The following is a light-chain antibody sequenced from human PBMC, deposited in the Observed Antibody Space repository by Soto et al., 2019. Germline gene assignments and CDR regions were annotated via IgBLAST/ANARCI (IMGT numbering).Light chain of an antibody. CDR2: GNT. CDR1: SSNIGAGYD. V-gene: IGLV1-40*01. Sequence: QSVLTQPPSVSGAPGQRVTISCTGSSSNIGAGYDVHWYQQLPGRAPKLLIYGNTNRPSGVPDRFSGSKSGTSASLAITGLQAEDEAAYYCLSFDSSLSVVFGGGTKLTLL. CDR3: LSFDSSLSVV. J-gene: IGLJ2*01.